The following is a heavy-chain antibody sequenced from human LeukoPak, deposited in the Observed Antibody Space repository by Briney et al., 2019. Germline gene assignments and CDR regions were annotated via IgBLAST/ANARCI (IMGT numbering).Heavy chain of an antibody. V-gene: IGHV4-4*07. J-gene: IGHJ6*03. CDR1: GGSISSYY. D-gene: IGHD5-18*01. CDR2: IYTSGST. CDR3: ARDLAAMVTFGNYYYYYMDV. Sequence: SETLSLTCTVSGGSISSYYWSWIRQPAGKGLEWIGRIYTSGSTNYNPSLKSRVTMSVDTSKNQFSLKLSPVTAADTAVYYCARDLAAMVTFGNYYYYYMDVWGKGTTVTVSS.